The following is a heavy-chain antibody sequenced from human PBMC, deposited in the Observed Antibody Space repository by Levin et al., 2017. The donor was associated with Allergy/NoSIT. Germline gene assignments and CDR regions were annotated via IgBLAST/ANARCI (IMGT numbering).Heavy chain of an antibody. Sequence: PSETLSLTCTVSGGSFSTSSYYWAWIRQPPGKGLEWIGTLYSSGTTDYNPSLKSRVSVSVDKAKNLLSLTVTSVTAADTAVYDCARPFSSGYGAYYTDMDVWGQGTTVTVSS. CDR3: ARPFSSGYGAYYTDMDV. CDR1: GGSFSTSSYY. D-gene: IGHD3-22*01. CDR2: LYSSGTT. V-gene: IGHV4-39*01. J-gene: IGHJ6*02.